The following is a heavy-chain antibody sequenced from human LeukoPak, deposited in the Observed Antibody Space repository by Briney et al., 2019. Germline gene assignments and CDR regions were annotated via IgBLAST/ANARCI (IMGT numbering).Heavy chain of an antibody. D-gene: IGHD2-2*02. CDR3: ARYRQLVYPPYYYYYMDV. CDR1: GGSFSGYY. CDR2: INHSGST. V-gene: IGHV4-34*01. Sequence: PSETLSLTCAVYGGSFSGYYWSWIRQPPGKGLEWIGEINHSGSTNYNPSLKSRVTISVDTSKNQFSLKLSSVTAADTAVYYCARYRQLVYPPYYYYYMDVWGKGTTVTVSS. J-gene: IGHJ6*03.